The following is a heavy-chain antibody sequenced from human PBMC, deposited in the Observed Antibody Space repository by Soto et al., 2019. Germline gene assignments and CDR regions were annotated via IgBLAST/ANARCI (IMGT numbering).Heavy chain of an antibody. D-gene: IGHD3-22*01. J-gene: IGHJ4*01. CDR2: VSYSGNI. CDR1: GGSVSSGSYY. Sequence: SETLSLTCSVSGGSVSSGSYYWNWIRQSPGKGLEWIGYVSYSGNINYSPSLKSRVTISVDTSKNQFSLNLTSVTAADTAVYYCARGSSGYFPTLFWFWGQGTLVTVSS. CDR3: ARGSSGYFPTLFWF. V-gene: IGHV4-61*01.